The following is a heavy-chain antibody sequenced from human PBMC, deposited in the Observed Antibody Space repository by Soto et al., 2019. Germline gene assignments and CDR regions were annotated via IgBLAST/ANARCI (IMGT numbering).Heavy chain of an antibody. CDR1: GFTFSSYE. Sequence: GGSLRLSCAPSGFTFSSYEMNWVRQAPGKGLEWVSYISVSGTMRFYADAVKGRFTISRDNTKKILYLQMNSLRAEDTALYYCATAGLTGTVWGQGTMVTVSS. J-gene: IGHJ3*01. D-gene: IGHD3-9*01. V-gene: IGHV3-48*03. CDR2: ISVSGTMR. CDR3: ATAGLTGTV.